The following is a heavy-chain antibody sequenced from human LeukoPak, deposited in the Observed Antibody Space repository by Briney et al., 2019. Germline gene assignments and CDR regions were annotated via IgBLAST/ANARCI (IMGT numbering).Heavy chain of an antibody. D-gene: IGHD3-9*01. CDR1: GFTFSSYA. CDR3: AREDILTGFDY. J-gene: IGHJ4*02. CDR2: IYSGGST. Sequence: GSLRLSCAASGFTFSSYAMTWVRQAPGKGLEWVSVIYSGGSTYYADSVKGRFTISRDNSKNTLYLQMNSLRAEDTAVYYCAREDILTGFDYWGQGTLVTVSS. V-gene: IGHV3-53*01.